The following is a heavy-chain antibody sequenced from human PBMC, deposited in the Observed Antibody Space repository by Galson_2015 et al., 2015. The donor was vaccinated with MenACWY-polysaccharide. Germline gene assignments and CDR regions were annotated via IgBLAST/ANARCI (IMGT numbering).Heavy chain of an antibody. V-gene: IGHV3-30*18. D-gene: IGHD3-22*01. CDR3: AKDEYDSSGYLGY. CDR1: GFTFSSYG. J-gene: IGHJ4*02. CDR2: ISYDGSNK. Sequence: SLRLSCAASGFTFSSYGVHWVRQAPGKGLEWVAVISYDGSNKYYAGSVKGRFTISRDNSKNTLYLQMNSLRAEDTAVYYCAKDEYDSSGYLGYWGQGTLVTVSS.